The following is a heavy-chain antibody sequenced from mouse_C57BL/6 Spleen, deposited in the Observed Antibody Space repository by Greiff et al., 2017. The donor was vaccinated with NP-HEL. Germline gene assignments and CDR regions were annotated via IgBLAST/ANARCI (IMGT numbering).Heavy chain of an antibody. CDR1: GYTFTDYY. J-gene: IGHJ3*01. Sequence: QVQLQQSGAELVRPGASVKLSCKASGYTFTDYYINWVKQRPGQGLEWIARIYPGSGNTYYNEKFKGKATLTAEKSSSTAYMQLSSLTSEDSAVYFWARGGQLRLLAWFAYWGQGTLVTVSA. CDR3: ARGGQLRLLAWFAY. CDR2: IYPGSGNT. V-gene: IGHV1-76*01. D-gene: IGHD3-2*02.